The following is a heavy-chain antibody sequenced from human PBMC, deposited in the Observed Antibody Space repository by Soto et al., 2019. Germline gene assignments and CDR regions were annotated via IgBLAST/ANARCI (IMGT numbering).Heavy chain of an antibody. CDR1: GFTFSSYG. V-gene: IGHV3-33*01. CDR3: ARDMCIAPRGYYYGMDV. J-gene: IGHJ6*02. D-gene: IGHD6-13*01. Sequence: PEGSMRLSCAASGFTFSSYGMHWVRQAPGKGLEWVAVIWYDGSNKYYADSVKGRFTISRDNSKNTLYLQMNSLRVEDTAVYYCARDMCIAPRGYYYGMDVSGQATTVTVSS. CDR2: IWYDGSNK.